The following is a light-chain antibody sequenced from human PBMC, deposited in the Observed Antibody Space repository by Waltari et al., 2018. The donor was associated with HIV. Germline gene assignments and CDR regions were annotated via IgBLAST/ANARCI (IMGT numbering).Light chain of an antibody. J-gene: IGLJ2*01. CDR2: VDSDGSH. CDR3: QTWGAGAVV. Sequence: PVVPQSSSASASLAASVSLTCTLSSGPSSFAIAWHPQLPEKGPQFLLKVDSDGSHIRGDGIPDRFSGSSSGTERYLTISNLQSDDEADYYCQTWGAGAVVFGGGTRLTVL. V-gene: IGLV4-69*01. CDR1: SGPSSFA.